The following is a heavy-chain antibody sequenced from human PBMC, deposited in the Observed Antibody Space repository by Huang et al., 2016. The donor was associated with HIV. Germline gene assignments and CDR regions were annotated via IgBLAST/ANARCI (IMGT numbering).Heavy chain of an antibody. CDR1: GYTFTEYF. CDR3: ARAQTGTTGWFDP. CDR2: SNPNSAGT. J-gene: IGHJ5*02. Sequence: QVQLVQSGAEVKKPGASVKVSCKASGYTFTEYFIHWVRQAPGQGLVWMGWSNPNSAGTNYAQKVQGRVTMTRDTSISTAYVDLSSLRSDDTAVYYCARAQTGTTGWFDPWGQGTLVTVSS. V-gene: IGHV1-2*02. D-gene: IGHD1-7*01.